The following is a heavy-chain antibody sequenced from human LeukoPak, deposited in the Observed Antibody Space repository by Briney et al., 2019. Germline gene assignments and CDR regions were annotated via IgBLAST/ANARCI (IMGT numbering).Heavy chain of an antibody. CDR3: AKDRGSVPVAGIDY. V-gene: IGHV3-53*01. CDR2: MSSGGTT. J-gene: IGHJ4*02. CDR1: GFTVGSNY. Sequence: GGSLRLSCAASGFTVGSNYMSWVRLAPGKGLEWVSIMSSGGTTSYADSVKGRFTISRDNSKNTLFLQMNSLRAEDTAVYYCAKDRGSVPVAGIDYWGQGTLVTVSS. D-gene: IGHD6-19*01.